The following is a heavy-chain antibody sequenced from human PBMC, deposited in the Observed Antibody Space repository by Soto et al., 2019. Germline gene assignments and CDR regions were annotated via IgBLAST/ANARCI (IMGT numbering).Heavy chain of an antibody. CDR3: ARVTMVAVAGIYYYYMDV. V-gene: IGHV4-4*02. Sequence: PSETLSLTCAVSIGSISSSNWWSWVRQPPGKGLEWIGEIYHSGSTNYNPSLKSRVTISVDKSKNQFSLKLSSVTAADTAVYYCARVTMVAVAGIYYYYMDVWGKGTTVTVSS. J-gene: IGHJ6*03. D-gene: IGHD6-19*01. CDR2: IYHSGST. CDR1: IGSISSSNW.